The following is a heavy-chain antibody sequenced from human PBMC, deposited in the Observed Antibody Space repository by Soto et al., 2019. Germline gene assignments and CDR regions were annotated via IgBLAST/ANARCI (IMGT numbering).Heavy chain of an antibody. V-gene: IGHV3-21*01. Sequence: EVQLVESGGGLVKPGGSLRLSCAASGFNFNSYTINWVRQAPGKRLEWLSSISSSGYIFSTDSVRGRFTISRDHAKNSVYLQINSLSAEDAAVYFCARDCSGGSCYPGMDVWGQGATVTVSS. J-gene: IGHJ6*02. CDR1: GFNFNSYT. CDR3: ARDCSGGSCYPGMDV. D-gene: IGHD2-15*01. CDR2: ISSSGYI.